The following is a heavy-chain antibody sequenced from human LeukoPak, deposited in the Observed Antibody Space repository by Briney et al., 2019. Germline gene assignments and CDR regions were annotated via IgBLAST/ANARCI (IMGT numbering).Heavy chain of an antibody. J-gene: IGHJ4*02. Sequence: GGSLRLSCAASGFTFSSYAMHWVRQAPGKGLEWVAVISYDGSNKYYADSVKGRFTISRDNSKNTLFLQMNSLRAEDTAVYYCASCIYDSSGYYLYYFDYWGQGTLVTVSS. CDR3: ASCIYDSSGYYLYYFDY. CDR1: GFTFSSYA. D-gene: IGHD3-22*01. V-gene: IGHV3-30-3*01. CDR2: ISYDGSNK.